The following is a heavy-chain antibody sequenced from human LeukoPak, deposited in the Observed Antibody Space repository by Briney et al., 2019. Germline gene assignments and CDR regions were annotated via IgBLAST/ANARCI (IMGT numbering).Heavy chain of an antibody. CDR1: GYTFTGYY. Sequence: RWASVKVSCKASGYTFTGYYMHWVRQAPGQGLEWMGWINPNSGGTNYAQKFQGRVTMTRDTSISTAYMELRSLRSDDTAVYYCARVKSSENYYYYYKDVWGKGTTVTVSS. CDR3: ARVKSSENYYYYYKDV. CDR2: INPNSGGT. V-gene: IGHV1-2*02. J-gene: IGHJ6*03. D-gene: IGHD3-10*01.